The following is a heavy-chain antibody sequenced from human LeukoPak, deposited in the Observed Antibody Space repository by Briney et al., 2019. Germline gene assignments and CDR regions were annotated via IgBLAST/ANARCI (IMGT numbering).Heavy chain of an antibody. CDR1: GGSISSGSYY. J-gene: IGHJ4*02. Sequence: SETLSLTCTVAGGSISSGSYYWSWIRQPAGNGLEWIGRIYTSGSTNYNPSLKSRVTISVDTSKNQFSLKLSSVTAADTAVYYCARAYYYDSSGYSLGFDYWGQGTLVTVSS. CDR3: ARAYYYDSSGYSLGFDY. V-gene: IGHV4-61*02. D-gene: IGHD3-22*01. CDR2: IYTSGST.